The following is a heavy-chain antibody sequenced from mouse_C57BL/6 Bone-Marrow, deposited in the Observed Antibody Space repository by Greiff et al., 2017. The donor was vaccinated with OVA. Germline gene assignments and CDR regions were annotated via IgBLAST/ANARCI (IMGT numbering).Heavy chain of an antibody. D-gene: IGHD2-1*01. CDR1: GYTFTDYY. Sequence: EVQLQQSGPELVKPGASVKISCKASGYTFTDYYMNWVKQSRGKSLEWIGDINPNNGGTSYNQKFKGKATLTVDKSSSTAYMELLSLTSEDSAVXYCARDGNVYPFDYWGQGTTLTVSS. CDR2: INPNNGGT. J-gene: IGHJ2*01. V-gene: IGHV1-26*01. CDR3: ARDGNVYPFDY.